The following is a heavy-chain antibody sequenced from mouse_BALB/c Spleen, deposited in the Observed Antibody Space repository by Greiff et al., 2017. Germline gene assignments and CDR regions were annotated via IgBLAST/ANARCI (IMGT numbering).Heavy chain of an antibody. CDR3: ANGNYVFYYAMDY. CDR2: ISYDGSN. J-gene: IGHJ4*01. V-gene: IGHV3-6*02. Sequence: EVQLQESGPSLVKPSQTLSLTCSVTGDSITSGYYWNWIRQFPGNKLEWMGYISYDGSNNYNPSLKNRISITRDTSKNQFFLKLNSVTTEDTATYYCANGNYVFYYAMDYWGQGTSVTVSS. D-gene: IGHD2-1*01. CDR1: GDSITSGYY.